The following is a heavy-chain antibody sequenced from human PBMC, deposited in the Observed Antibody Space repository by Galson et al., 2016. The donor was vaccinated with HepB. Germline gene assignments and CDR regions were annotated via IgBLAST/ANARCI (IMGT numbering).Heavy chain of an antibody. CDR3: ARDSIGGGAYPKYYFDQ. CDR1: GFTFDDFG. J-gene: IGHJ4*02. V-gene: IGHV3-33*08. CDR2: IWYDGKYT. D-gene: IGHD3-16*01. Sequence: SLRLSCAASGFTFDDFGMTWVRQAPGMGLEWVAIIWYDGKYTYYADSVKGRFTIPRDNSKNRLYLQMNSLRAEDTAVYYCARDSIGGGAYPKYYFDQWGQGTLVTVSS.